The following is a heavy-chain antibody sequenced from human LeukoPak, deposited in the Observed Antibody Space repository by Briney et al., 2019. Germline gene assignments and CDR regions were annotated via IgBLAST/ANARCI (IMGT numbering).Heavy chain of an antibody. D-gene: IGHD6-19*01. V-gene: IGHV4-34*01. J-gene: IGHJ4*02. CDR1: GGSFSGYY. Sequence: SETLSLTCAVYGGSFSGYYWSWIRQPPGKGLEWIGEINHSGSTNYNPSLKSRVTISVDTSKNQFSLKLSSVTAADTAAYYCARAVAGRRKYEYWGQGTLVTVSS. CDR3: ARAVAGRRKYEY. CDR2: INHSGST.